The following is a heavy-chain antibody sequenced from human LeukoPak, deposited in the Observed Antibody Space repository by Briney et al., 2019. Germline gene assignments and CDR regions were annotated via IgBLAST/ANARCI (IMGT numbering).Heavy chain of an antibody. Sequence: PGGSLRLSCAASGFTFSTYEMNWVRQAPGKGLEWVSIIYSGGRTYYADSVKGRFTISRDNSKNTLYLQMNSLRTEDTAVYYCAGDFFGWGYDAFDIWGQGTMVTVSS. CDR1: GFTFSTYE. J-gene: IGHJ3*02. V-gene: IGHV3-53*01. CDR2: IYSGGRT. D-gene: IGHD6-19*01. CDR3: AGDFFGWGYDAFDI.